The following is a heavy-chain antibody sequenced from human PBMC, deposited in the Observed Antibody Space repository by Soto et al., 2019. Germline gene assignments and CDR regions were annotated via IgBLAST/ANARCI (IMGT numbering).Heavy chain of an antibody. D-gene: IGHD3-22*01. Sequence: GASVEVSCKASGYTFTSYYMHWVRQAPGQGLEWMGWISAYNGNTNYAQKLQGRVTMTTDTSTSTAYMELRSLRSDDTAVYYCERCSDEIVVVPRFDPWGQGTLVTVSS. J-gene: IGHJ5*02. V-gene: IGHV1-18*04. CDR1: GYTFTSYY. CDR3: ERCSDEIVVVPRFDP. CDR2: ISAYNGNT.